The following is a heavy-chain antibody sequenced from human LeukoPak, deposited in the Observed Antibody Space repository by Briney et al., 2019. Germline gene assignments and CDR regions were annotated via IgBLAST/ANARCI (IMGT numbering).Heavy chain of an antibody. CDR1: GFTFTDYY. D-gene: IGHD3-9*01. Sequence: PGGSLRLSCAASGFTFTDYYMSWIRQAPGKGLEWVSYITNSGTTIYYADSVKGRFTISRDNAKNSLYLQMNSLRAEDTAVYYCARDGHYDTLTGYFQDWGQGTLVTVSS. CDR2: ITNSGTTI. J-gene: IGHJ1*01. V-gene: IGHV3-11*01. CDR3: ARDGHYDTLTGYFQD.